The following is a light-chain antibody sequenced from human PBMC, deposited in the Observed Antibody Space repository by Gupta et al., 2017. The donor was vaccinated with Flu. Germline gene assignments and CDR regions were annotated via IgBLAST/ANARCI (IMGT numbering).Light chain of an antibody. CDR1: QSLLHGNGYNY. J-gene: IGKJ5*01. CDR3: MQSLQTPLT. CDR2: LGS. V-gene: IGKV2-28*01. Sequence: VTPGEPASISCRSSQSLLHGNGYNYLGWYLQKPGQSPQFLIFLGSTRASGVPDRFSGSGSGTDFTLQISRVEAEDVGVYYCMQSLQTPLTFGQGTRLEIK.